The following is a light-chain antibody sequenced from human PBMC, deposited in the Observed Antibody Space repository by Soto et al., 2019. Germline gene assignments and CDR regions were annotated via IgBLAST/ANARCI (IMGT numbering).Light chain of an antibody. CDR3: TSYEGGGKYV. J-gene: IGLJ1*01. Sequence: QSVLTQPASVSGSPGQSITISCTGTSSDVGGYSYVSWYQQHPGKTPKLMIYEVSNRPSGVSNRFSGSKSGNTASLTISGLQAEDEADYYCCTSYEGGGKYVFGTGTKVTVL. CDR1: SSDVGGYSY. V-gene: IGLV2-14*01. CDR2: EVS.